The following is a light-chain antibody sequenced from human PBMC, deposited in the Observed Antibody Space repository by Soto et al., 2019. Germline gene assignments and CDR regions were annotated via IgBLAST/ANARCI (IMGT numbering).Light chain of an antibody. V-gene: IGKV4-1*01. CDR2: WAS. J-gene: IGKJ1*01. Sequence: DIVMTQSPDSLAVSLGERATFNCKSSQNLLYSSNNRNYLAWYQQEPGQPPKLLVSWASTRESGVPDRFSGGGSGTDFTLTITSLQAEDVAVYYCQQYYSDPLTFGQGTKVEIK. CDR3: QQYYSDPLT. CDR1: QNLLYSSNNRNY.